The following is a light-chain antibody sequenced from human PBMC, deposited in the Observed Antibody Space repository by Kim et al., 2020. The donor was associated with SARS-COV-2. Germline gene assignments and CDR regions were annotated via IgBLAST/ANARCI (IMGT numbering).Light chain of an antibody. V-gene: IGLV3-19*01. J-gene: IGLJ2*01. CDR3: NSRDSSGNHVV. CDR1: SLRSYY. Sequence: ALGQTVRITCQGASLRSYYASWYPQKPGQAPVLVIYGKNNRPSGIPDRFSGSSSGNTASLTITGAQAEDEADYYCNSRDSSGNHVVFGGGTKLTVL. CDR2: GKN.